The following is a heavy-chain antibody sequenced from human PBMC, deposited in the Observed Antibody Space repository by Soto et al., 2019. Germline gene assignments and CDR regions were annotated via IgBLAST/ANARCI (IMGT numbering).Heavy chain of an antibody. CDR2: IIPALDIE. V-gene: IGHV1-69*02. CDR3: AAVAGTSAFVGYFEY. CDR1: GGTLSTYT. D-gene: IGHD6-19*01. Sequence: QGLLVQSGAEVKKPGSSVKVSCKAPGGTLSTYTLTWLRQAPGQGPEWMGRIIPALDIEEYAQQFQGRVPITADTSTSTAYMELHSLRSDDTAVYYCAAVAGTSAFVGYFEYWGQGTLVTVAS. J-gene: IGHJ4*02.